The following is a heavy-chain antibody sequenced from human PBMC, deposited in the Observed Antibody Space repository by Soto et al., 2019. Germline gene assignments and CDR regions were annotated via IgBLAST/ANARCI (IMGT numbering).Heavy chain of an antibody. Sequence: QVQLVESGGGVVQPGGSLRLSCAASGFSFSAYAMHWVRQAPGKGLEWVALMSNDGSDQFYADSVKGRFTISRGNSRSTVYLQMNSRRAGESAVYYCVNLYWSRGSCWGRKGGELDSGGQGTLVTVSS. J-gene: IGHJ4*02. CDR1: GFSFSAYA. V-gene: IGHV3-30*02. CDR3: VNLYWSRGSCWGRKGGELDS. CDR2: MSNDGSDQ. D-gene: IGHD2-2*01.